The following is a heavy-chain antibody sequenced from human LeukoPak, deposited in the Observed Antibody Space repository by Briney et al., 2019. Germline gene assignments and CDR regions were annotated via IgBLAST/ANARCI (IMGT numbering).Heavy chain of an antibody. CDR3: AKGGVLYQGYFDY. CDR1: GFTFSSYS. J-gene: IGHJ4*02. V-gene: IGHV3-48*01. D-gene: IGHD2-8*01. Sequence: GGSLRLSCAASGFTFSSYSMNWVRQAPGKGLEWVSYISSSSSTIYYADSVKGRFTISRDNAKNSLYLQMNSLRAEDTAVYYCAKGGVLYQGYFDYWGQGTLVTVSS. CDR2: ISSSSSTI.